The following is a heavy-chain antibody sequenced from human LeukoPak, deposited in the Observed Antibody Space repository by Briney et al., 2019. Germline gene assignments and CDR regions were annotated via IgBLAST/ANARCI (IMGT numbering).Heavy chain of an antibody. CDR2: ISGSGGST. CDR1: GFTFSSYA. CDR3: ARGLWFGELLWGGFDY. J-gene: IGHJ4*02. V-gene: IGHV3-23*01. Sequence: GGSLRLSCAASGFTFSSYAMSWVRQAPGKGLEWVSAISGSGGSTYYADSVKGRFTISRDNSKNTLYLQMNSLRAEDTAVYYCARGLWFGELLWGGFDYWGQGTLVTVSS. D-gene: IGHD3-10*01.